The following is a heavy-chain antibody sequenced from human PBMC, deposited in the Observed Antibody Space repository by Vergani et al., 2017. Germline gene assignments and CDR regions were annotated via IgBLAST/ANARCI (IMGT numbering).Heavy chain of an antibody. Sequence: EVQLVESGGGLVQPGRSLRLSCAASGFTFDDYAMHWVRQAPGKGLEWVSGISWNSGSIGYADSVKGRFTISRDNAKNSLYLQMNSLRAEDTALYYCARDMSDYYGSGSYYNVALGYWGQGTLVTVSS. CDR3: ARDMSDYYGSGSYYNVALGY. J-gene: IGHJ4*02. V-gene: IGHV3-9*01. D-gene: IGHD3-10*01. CDR2: ISWNSGSI. CDR1: GFTFDDYA.